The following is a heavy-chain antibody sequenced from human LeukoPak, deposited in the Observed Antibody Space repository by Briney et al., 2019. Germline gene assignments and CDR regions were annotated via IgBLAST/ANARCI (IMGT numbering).Heavy chain of an antibody. V-gene: IGHV4-39*01. J-gene: IGHJ6*03. D-gene: IGHD1-1*01. Sequence: PSETLSLTCTVSGGSISSSSYYWGWIRQPPGKGLEWIGSIYYSGSTYYNPSLKSRVTISVDTSKNQFSLRLSSVTAADTAVYYCARLDWNDERSYYYYYYMDVWGKGTTVTVSS. CDR1: GGSISSSSYY. CDR3: ARLDWNDERSYYYYYYMDV. CDR2: IYYSGST.